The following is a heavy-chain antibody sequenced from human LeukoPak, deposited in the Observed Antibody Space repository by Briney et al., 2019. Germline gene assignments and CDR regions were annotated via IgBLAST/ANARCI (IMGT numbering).Heavy chain of an antibody. CDR3: ARDHVYGGADY. J-gene: IGHJ4*02. Sequence: PGGSLRLSCAASGFTFSSYEMNWVRQAPGKGLEWVSYISSSSSTIYYADSVKGRFTISRDNSKSSLFLQMNSLRTEDTALYYCARDHVYGGADYWGQGTLVTVSS. CDR2: ISSSSSTI. D-gene: IGHD5/OR15-5a*01. CDR1: GFTFSSYE. V-gene: IGHV3-48*03.